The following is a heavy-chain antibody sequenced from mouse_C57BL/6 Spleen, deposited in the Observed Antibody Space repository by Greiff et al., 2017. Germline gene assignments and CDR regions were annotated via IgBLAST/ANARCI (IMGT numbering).Heavy chain of an antibody. CDR1: GYTFTGYW. CDR3: AREIYYGSSYVGDYAMDY. V-gene: IGHV1-9*01. J-gene: IGHJ4*01. CDR2: ILPGSGST. D-gene: IGHD1-1*01. Sequence: QVQLQQSGAELMKPGASVKLSCKATGYTFTGYWIAWVKQRPGHGLEWIGEILPGSGSTNYNEKFKGKATFTADTSSNPAYMQLSSLTTEDSAIYYCAREIYYGSSYVGDYAMDYWGQGTSVTVSS.